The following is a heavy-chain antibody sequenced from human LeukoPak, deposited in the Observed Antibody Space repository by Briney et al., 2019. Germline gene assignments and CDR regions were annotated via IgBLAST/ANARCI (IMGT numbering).Heavy chain of an antibody. J-gene: IGHJ4*02. CDR3: ARGRSGGLVTLDY. CDR2: ISYSGST. CDR1: GGSISSSY. D-gene: IGHD2-21*02. V-gene: IGHV4-59*01. Sequence: SETLSLTCTVSGGSISSSYWSWIRQPPGKGLEWIGYISYSGSTNCNPSLRSRVTISVDTSKNQFSLKLTSVTAADTADYYCARGRSGGLVTLDYWGQGTLVTVSS.